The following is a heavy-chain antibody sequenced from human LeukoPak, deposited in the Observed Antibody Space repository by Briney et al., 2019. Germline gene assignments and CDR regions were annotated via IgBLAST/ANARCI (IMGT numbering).Heavy chain of an antibody. J-gene: IGHJ3*02. CDR1: GGSISRGGYY. CDR3: ARDRGYSYGCDAFDI. V-gene: IGHV4-31*03. D-gene: IGHD5-18*01. Sequence: SETLSLTCTVSGGSISRGGYYCSWIRQHPGKCLEYIGYIYYSGSTYYNPSLKSRVTISLDPSKNQFSLKLSSVTAADTAVYYCARDRGYSYGCDAFDIWGQGTMVTVSS. CDR2: IYYSGST.